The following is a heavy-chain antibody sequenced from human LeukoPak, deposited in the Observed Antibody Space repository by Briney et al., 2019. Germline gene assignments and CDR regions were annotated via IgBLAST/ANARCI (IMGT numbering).Heavy chain of an antibody. CDR1: GFTFSSYA. Sequence: PGGSLRLSCAASGFTFSSYAMSWVRQAPGKGLEWVGRIKSKTDGGTTDYAAPVKGRFTISRDDSKNTLYLQMNSLKTEDTAVYYCTTDRPSPFITIFGVVPMDVWGKGTTVTVSS. D-gene: IGHD3-3*01. V-gene: IGHV3-15*01. J-gene: IGHJ6*03. CDR2: IKSKTDGGTT. CDR3: TTDRPSPFITIFGVVPMDV.